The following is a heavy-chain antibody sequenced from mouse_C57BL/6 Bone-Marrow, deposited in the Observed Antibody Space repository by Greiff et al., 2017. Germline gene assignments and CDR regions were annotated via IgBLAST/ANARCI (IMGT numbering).Heavy chain of an antibody. J-gene: IGHJ1*03. CDR3: ARKGIWYFDV. V-gene: IGHV1-64*01. Sequence: QVQLQQPGAELVKPGASVKLSCKASGYTFTSYWMHWVKQRPGQGLEWIGMIHPNSGSTNYNEKFKSKATLTVDKSSSTAYMQLSSLTSEDAAVYYCARKGIWYFDVWGTGTTVTVSS. CDR1: GYTFTSYW. CDR2: IHPNSGST.